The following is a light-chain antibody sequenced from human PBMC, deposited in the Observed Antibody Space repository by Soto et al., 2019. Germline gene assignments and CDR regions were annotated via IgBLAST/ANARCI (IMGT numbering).Light chain of an antibody. Sequence: GDRVTIPCRASQSVLRWLVWYQQKPGKAPNLLIFETSRLRSGVPSRFSGSGSETEFTLTISSLQPNDFATYYCQHYSTYSATFGQGTKVE. CDR1: QSVLRW. V-gene: IGKV1-5*03. CDR3: QHYSTYSAT. CDR2: ETS. J-gene: IGKJ1*01.